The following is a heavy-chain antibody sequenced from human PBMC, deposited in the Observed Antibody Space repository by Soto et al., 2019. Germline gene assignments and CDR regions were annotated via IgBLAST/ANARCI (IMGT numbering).Heavy chain of an antibody. CDR2: ISAYNGNT. Sequence: GASVKVSCKASGFTFTSSAVQWVRQARGQRLEWMGWISAYNGNTNYAQKLQGRVTITRDTSASTAYMELSSLRSEDTAVYYCAREWELLGRFLFQSWFDPWGQGTLVTVSS. D-gene: IGHD1-26*01. CDR3: AREWELLGRFLFQSWFDP. J-gene: IGHJ5*02. CDR1: GFTFTSSA. V-gene: IGHV1-3*01.